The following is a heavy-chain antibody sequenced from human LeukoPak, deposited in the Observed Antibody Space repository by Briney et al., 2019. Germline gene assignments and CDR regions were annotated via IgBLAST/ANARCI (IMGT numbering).Heavy chain of an antibody. CDR2: IYYSGST. Sequence: SEALSLTCTVSGGSISSYYWSWIRQPPGKGLEWIGYIYYSGSTNYNPSLKSRVTISVDTSKNQFSLKLSSVTAEDTAVYYCASHYYGSGSNFDYWGQGTLVTVSS. CDR1: GGSISSYY. V-gene: IGHV4-59*01. D-gene: IGHD3-10*01. CDR3: ASHYYGSGSNFDY. J-gene: IGHJ4*02.